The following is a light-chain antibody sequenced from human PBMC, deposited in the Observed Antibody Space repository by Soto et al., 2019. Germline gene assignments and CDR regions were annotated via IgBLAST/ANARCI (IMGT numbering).Light chain of an antibody. CDR3: QHYGISQYT. CDR2: GAS. J-gene: IGKJ2*01. Sequence: EIVLMQSQGTLSLSPRERDTLSCRASQSVSSSYLAWYQKKSGQAPRLLIYGASSRATGIPERFSGSGSGTHFTLTISRLEPEDFAVYYCQHYGISQYTFGQGTKLEIK. CDR1: QSVSSSY. V-gene: IGKV3-20*01.